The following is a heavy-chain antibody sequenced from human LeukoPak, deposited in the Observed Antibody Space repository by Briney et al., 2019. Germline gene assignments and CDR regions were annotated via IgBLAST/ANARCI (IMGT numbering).Heavy chain of an antibody. J-gene: IGHJ4*02. CDR2: IFYTGST. V-gene: IGHV4-61*01. CDR1: GGSVSSDISY. D-gene: IGHD6-13*01. Sequence: SETLSLTCTVSGGSVSSDISYWSWIRQPPGKGLEWIGYIFYTGSTTYNPSLKSRVTISVVTSKNQFSLKLNSVTAADTAVYYCARDSRSSSSSAAIDYWGQGTLVTVSS. CDR3: ARDSRSSSSSAAIDY.